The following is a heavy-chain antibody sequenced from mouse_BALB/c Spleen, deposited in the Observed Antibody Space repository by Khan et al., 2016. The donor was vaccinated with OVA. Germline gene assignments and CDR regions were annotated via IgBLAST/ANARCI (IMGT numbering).Heavy chain of an antibody. J-gene: IGHJ3*01. CDR2: IDPFNGGS. CDR1: GYSFTSYY. CDR3: ARHGSTSWFAY. V-gene: IGHV1-31*01. D-gene: IGHD1-1*01. Sequence: VQLQQSGPELMKPGASVKISCKSSGYSFTSYYIHWVKQSHGKTLEWIGYIDPFNGGSTYNQKFKGKATLTVDTSSSTAYMYLSSLTSEDSAGYYCARHGSTSWFAYWGQGTLVTVSA.